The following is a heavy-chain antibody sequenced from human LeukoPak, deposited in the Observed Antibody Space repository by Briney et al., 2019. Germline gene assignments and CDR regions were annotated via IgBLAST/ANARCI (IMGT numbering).Heavy chain of an antibody. CDR2: ISSSSSII. Sequence: GGSLRLSCAASGFTFSRYNMNWVRQAPGKGLEWISYISSSSSIIYFADSLKGRFTVSRDNAKNSLYLQMNSLRAEDTAVYYCAKGGYSYGPCDYWGQGTLVTVSS. D-gene: IGHD5-18*01. CDR1: GFTFSRYN. V-gene: IGHV3-48*01. CDR3: AKGGYSYGPCDY. J-gene: IGHJ4*02.